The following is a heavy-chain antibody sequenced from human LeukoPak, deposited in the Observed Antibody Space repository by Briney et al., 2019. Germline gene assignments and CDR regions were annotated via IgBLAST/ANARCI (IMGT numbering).Heavy chain of an antibody. CDR3: ARDRGGYFDL. J-gene: IGHJ2*01. Sequence: SETLSLPCTVSGGSISSYYWSWIRQPPGKGLEWIGYIYYSGSTNYNPSLKSRVTISVDTSKNQFSLKLSSVTAADTAVFYCARDRGGYFDLWGRGTLVTVSS. CDR2: IYYSGST. V-gene: IGHV4-59*01. D-gene: IGHD4-17*01. CDR1: GGSISSYY.